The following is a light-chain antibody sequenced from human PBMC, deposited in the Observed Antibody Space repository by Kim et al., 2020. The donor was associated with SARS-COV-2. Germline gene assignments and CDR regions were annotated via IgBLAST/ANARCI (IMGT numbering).Light chain of an antibody. CDR3: QQYSDLPPGDT. Sequence: EIVMTQSPGTLSVSPGETATLSCRASQSVNSNLAWYQQKPGQAPRLLIYAASTRATGVPARFSGSGSGTEFTLTISSLQSEDFAVYFCQQYSDLPPGDTFGQGTKLEI. CDR2: AAS. J-gene: IGKJ2*01. V-gene: IGKV3-15*01. CDR1: QSVNSN.